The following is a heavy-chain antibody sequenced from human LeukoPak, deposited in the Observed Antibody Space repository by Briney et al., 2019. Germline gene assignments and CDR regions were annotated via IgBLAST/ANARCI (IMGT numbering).Heavy chain of an antibody. V-gene: IGHV3-30*18. CDR1: GFTFSRHW. CDR3: AKEGLWFGESHMDA. Sequence: GGSLRLSCAASGFTFSRHWMSWVRQAPGKGLERVAVISYDGSNKYYADSVKGRFTISRDNSKNTLYLQMNSLRAEDTAVYYCAKEGLWFGESHMDAWGQGTTVTVSS. J-gene: IGHJ6*02. CDR2: ISYDGSNK. D-gene: IGHD3-10*01.